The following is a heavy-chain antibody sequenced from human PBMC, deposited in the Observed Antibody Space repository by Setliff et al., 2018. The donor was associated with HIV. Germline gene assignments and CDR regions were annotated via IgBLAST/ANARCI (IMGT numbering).Heavy chain of an antibody. CDR1: GDTFTTYA. J-gene: IGHJ4*02. Sequence: ASVKVSCKASGDTFTTYALHWVRQAPGQRLEWMGWINAGNGDTKSSQKFQGRVTITRDTSASTAYKELSSLRSEDTGVYYCAIGSSNWPHRPNNYYFDYWGQGTQVTVSS. D-gene: IGHD6-13*01. CDR3: AIGSSNWPHRPNNYYFDY. CDR2: INAGNGDT. V-gene: IGHV1-3*01.